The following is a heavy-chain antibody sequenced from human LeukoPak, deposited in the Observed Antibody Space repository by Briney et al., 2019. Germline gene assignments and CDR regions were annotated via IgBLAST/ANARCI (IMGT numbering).Heavy chain of an antibody. D-gene: IGHD3-22*01. J-gene: IGHJ3*01. CDR1: GYSFTSYW. CDR3: ARPNITSYYDSRGYDAFDV. CDR2: IFPGDSDT. Sequence: GESLKISCKGSGYSFTSYWIGWVRQLPGKGLEWMGIIFPGDSDTRYSPSLQGQVTISADKSITTAYLQWSSVKASDTAMYYCARPNITSYYDSRGYDAFDVWGQGTMVTVSS. V-gene: IGHV5-51*01.